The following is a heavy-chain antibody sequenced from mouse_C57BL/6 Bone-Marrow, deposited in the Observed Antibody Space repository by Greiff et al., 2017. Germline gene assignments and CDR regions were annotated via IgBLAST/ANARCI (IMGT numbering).Heavy chain of an antibody. CDR3: TTCGNYFYAMDY. D-gene: IGHD2-1*01. J-gene: IGHJ4*01. Sequence: VQLQQSGAELVRPGASVKLSCTASGFNIKDYYMHWVKQRPEQGLEWIGRIDPEDGDTAYAPKFQGKATMTAETSSNTSYLQLSSLTSEDTAVYYCTTCGNYFYAMDYWGQGTSVTVSS. CDR2: IDPEDGDT. V-gene: IGHV14-1*01. CDR1: GFNIKDYY.